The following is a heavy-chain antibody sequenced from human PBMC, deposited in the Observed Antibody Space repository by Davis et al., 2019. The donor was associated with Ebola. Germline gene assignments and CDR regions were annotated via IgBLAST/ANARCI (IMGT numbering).Heavy chain of an antibody. D-gene: IGHD1-26*01. CDR3: ARTSIVGTTTTASDI. CDR2: ISTYNGNT. V-gene: IGHV1-18*01. CDR1: GYTFTSYD. J-gene: IGHJ3*02. Sequence: AASVKVSCKASGYTFTSYDINWVRQAPGQGLEWMGWISTYNGNTNYAQKLQGRVTMTTDTSTSTAYMELRSLRSDDTAVYFCARTSIVGTTTTASDIWGQGTKVTVSS.